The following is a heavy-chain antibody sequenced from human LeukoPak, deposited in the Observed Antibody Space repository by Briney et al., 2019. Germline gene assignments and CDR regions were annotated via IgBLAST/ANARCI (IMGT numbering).Heavy chain of an antibody. CDR1: GFTFSSYS. Sequence: GGSLRLSCAASGFTFSSYSMNWVRQAPGKGLEWVSYISSSSSTIYYADSVEGRFTISRDNAKNSLYLQMNSLRAEDTAVYYCARGYYYDSSGYQAFDYWGQGTLVTVSS. CDR3: ARGYYYDSSGYQAFDY. CDR2: ISSSSSTI. D-gene: IGHD3-22*01. J-gene: IGHJ4*02. V-gene: IGHV3-48*04.